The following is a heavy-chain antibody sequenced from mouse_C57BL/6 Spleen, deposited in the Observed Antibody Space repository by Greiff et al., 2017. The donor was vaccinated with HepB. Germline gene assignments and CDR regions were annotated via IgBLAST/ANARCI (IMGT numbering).Heavy chain of an antibody. D-gene: IGHD2-4*01. CDR2: ISDGGSYT. CDR3: ARDRGMIKSAVDY. J-gene: IGHJ4*01. V-gene: IGHV5-4*01. CDR1: GFTFSSYA. Sequence: EVKLMESGGGLVKPGGSLKLSCAASGFTFSSYAMSWVRQTPEKRLEWVANISDGGSYTYYPDNVKGRFTISRDNAKNNLYLQMSHLKSEDTAMYYCARDRGMIKSAVDYWGQGATVTVSS.